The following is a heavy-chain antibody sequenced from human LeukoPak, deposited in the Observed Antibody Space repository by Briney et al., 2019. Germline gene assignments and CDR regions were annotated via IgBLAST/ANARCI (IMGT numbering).Heavy chain of an antibody. Sequence: GGSLRLSCAASGFTFSDYAVNWVRQAPGKGLEWVSHISKGGTRMYFADSVKGRFTISRDNAKNSVSLQMISLRNEDTAVYYCARCSLWFGELSCVYWGQGTLVTVSS. J-gene: IGHJ4*02. CDR1: GFTFSDYA. CDR2: ISKGGTRM. D-gene: IGHD3-10*01. V-gene: IGHV3-48*02. CDR3: ARCSLWFGELSCVY.